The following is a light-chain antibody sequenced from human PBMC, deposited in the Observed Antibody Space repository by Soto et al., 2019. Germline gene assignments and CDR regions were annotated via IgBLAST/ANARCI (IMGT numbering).Light chain of an antibody. Sequence: QSALTQPASVSGSPGQSINISCTGTSSDVGGYDYVSWYQHHPGKAPKLMIYDVSNRPSGVSNRFSGSKSGNTAALTISGLQAEDEADYYCSSYTSSSPYVFGTGTKVTVL. CDR2: DVS. V-gene: IGLV2-14*03. J-gene: IGLJ1*01. CDR3: SSYTSSSPYV. CDR1: SSDVGGYDY.